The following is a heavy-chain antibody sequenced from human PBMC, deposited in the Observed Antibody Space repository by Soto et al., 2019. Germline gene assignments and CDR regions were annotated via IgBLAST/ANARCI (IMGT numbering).Heavy chain of an antibody. V-gene: IGHV2-5*02. CDR1: GFSLKTSGVA. D-gene: IGHD3-10*01. J-gene: IGHJ4*02. CDR3: AHSDYYSSWYFDY. Sequence: QITLKESGPTLVNLTQTLTLTCIFSGFSLKTSGVAVGWIRPPPGKALEWLALIYWDDDKRYSPSLKSRITITKYTSKNQVVLIMTSVDPVDTATYYCAHSDYYSSWYFDYWGQGTLVTVSS. CDR2: IYWDDDK.